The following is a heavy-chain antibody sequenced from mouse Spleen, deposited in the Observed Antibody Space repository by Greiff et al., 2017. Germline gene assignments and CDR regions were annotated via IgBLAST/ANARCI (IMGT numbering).Heavy chain of an antibody. CDR2: IDPETGGT. CDR1: GYTFTDYE. Sequence: QVQLQQSGAELVRPGASVTLSCKASGYTFTDYEMHWVKQTPVHGLEWIGAIDPETGGTAYNQKFKGKAILTADKSSSTAYMELRSLTSEDSAVYYCTRLTPLRYFDYWGQGTTLTVSS. V-gene: IGHV1-15*01. J-gene: IGHJ2*01. D-gene: IGHD1-1*01. CDR3: TRLTPLRYFDY.